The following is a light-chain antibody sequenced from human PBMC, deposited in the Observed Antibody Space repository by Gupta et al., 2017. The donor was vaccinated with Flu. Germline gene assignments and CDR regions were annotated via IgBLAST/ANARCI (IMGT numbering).Light chain of an antibody. V-gene: IGLV1-47*01. J-gene: IGLJ2*01. CDR1: NSNIGINY. Sequence: RVTFSCSGGNSNIGINYVYWYQQLPGAAPKLIIYKSKQRPSGVPDRFSGSKSGTSASLAISGLRSEDEAEYYCATWDDSLSAVVFGGGTKLTVL. CDR2: KSK. CDR3: ATWDDSLSAVV.